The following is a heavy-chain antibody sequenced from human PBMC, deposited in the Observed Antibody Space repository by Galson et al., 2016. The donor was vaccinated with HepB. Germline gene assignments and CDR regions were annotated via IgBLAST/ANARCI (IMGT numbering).Heavy chain of an antibody. V-gene: IGHV3-30*03. CDR3: ARDREQQLPDYIFYYYGMDV. D-gene: IGHD6-13*01. Sequence: SLRLSCAASGFTFNSYGMHWVRQAPGKGLEWLAFISFDGNNKDYADSVKGRFTISRDKSTKTLYLHMNSLRVEDTALYYCARDREQQLPDYIFYYYGMDVWGQGTTVTVSS. CDR2: ISFDGNNK. CDR1: GFTFNSYG. J-gene: IGHJ6*02.